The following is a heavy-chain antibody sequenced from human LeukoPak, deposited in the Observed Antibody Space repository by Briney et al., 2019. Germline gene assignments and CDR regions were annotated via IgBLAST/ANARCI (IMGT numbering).Heavy chain of an antibody. CDR3: AKDGIYDEGFDS. CDR2: IRYDGTNK. Sequence: GGSLGLSCAASGFTFSSYGIHWVRQAPGKGLEWVAFIRYDGTNKYYADSVKGRFTISRDNSKNTLYLQMNSLRAEDTAVYYCAKDGIYDEGFDSWGQGTLVTVSS. CDR1: GFTFSSYG. D-gene: IGHD3-22*01. V-gene: IGHV3-30*02. J-gene: IGHJ4*02.